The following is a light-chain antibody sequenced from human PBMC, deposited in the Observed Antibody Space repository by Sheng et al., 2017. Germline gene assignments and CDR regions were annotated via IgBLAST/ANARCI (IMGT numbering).Light chain of an antibody. CDR2: LAS. CDR3: QQYNSFSPWA. CDR1: QSISDW. J-gene: IGKJ1*01. V-gene: IGKV1-5*03. Sequence: DIQMTQSPSTLSASIGDRVNITCRASQSISDWLAWYQQKPGKAPKLLIYLASTLESGVPSRFSGSGFGTEFTLTINSLQPDDFATYYCQQYNSFSPWAFGQGTKVE.